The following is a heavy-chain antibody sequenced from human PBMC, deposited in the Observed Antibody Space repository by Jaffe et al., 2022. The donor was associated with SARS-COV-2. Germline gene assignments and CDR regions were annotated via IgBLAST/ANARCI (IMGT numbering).Heavy chain of an antibody. CDR3: ARGGRRYRYGNYYYYYYLDV. CDR1: GGSFSDYY. J-gene: IGHJ6*03. D-gene: IGHD5-18*01. CDR2: INHSGST. Sequence: QVQLQQWGAGLLKPSETLSLTCAVYGGSFSDYYWSWIRQSPGKGLEWIGEINHSGSTNYSPSLKSRVTMSADTSKNQFSLKVTSVTAADTAVYYCARGGRRYRYGNYYYYYYLDVWGKGTTVTVSS. V-gene: IGHV4-34*01.